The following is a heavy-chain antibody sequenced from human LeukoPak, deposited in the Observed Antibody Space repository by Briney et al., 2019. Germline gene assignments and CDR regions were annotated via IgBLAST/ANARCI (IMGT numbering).Heavy chain of an antibody. J-gene: IGHJ4*02. Sequence: ASVKVSCKASGYTLTGYCMHWVRQAPGQGLEWMGWINPNSGDTNYAQNFQGRVTMTRDTSVSTVYMELSRLRSDDTAVYYCARDLHLYWGQGTLVTVSS. V-gene: IGHV1-2*02. CDR2: INPNSGDT. CDR3: ARDLHLY. CDR1: GYTLTGYC.